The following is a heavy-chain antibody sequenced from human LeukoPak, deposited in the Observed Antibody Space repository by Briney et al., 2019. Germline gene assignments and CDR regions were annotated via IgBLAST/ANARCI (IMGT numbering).Heavy chain of an antibody. CDR3: AKDPVYGSGQSHPSDY. CDR1: GFIFDDYA. CDR2: VSGNGGIT. D-gene: IGHD3-3*01. Sequence: QPGGSLRLSCAASGFIFDDYAMSWVRQALGKGLEWVSTVSGNGGITYYADSMKGRFTISRDNSKNTLFLQMNSLRGEDTAVYYCAKDPVYGSGQSHPSDYWGQGTLVTVSS. J-gene: IGHJ4*02. V-gene: IGHV3-23*01.